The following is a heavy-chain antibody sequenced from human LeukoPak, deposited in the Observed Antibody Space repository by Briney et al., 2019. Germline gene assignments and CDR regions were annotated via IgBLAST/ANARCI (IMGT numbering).Heavy chain of an antibody. Sequence: GGSLRLSCEASGFNVSDNYMSWVRQAPEEGLEWVSVVNSGGRTYYADSVEGRFTISRDNSKNTLYLQMNSLRVEDTAVYYCARGDNFDYWGQGALVTVSS. CDR3: ARGDNFDY. CDR1: GFNVSDNY. CDR2: VNSGGRT. V-gene: IGHV3-66*01. D-gene: IGHD3-16*01. J-gene: IGHJ4*02.